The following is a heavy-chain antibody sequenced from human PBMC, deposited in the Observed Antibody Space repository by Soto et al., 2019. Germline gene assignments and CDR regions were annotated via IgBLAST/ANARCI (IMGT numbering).Heavy chain of an antibody. J-gene: IGHJ6*04. V-gene: IGHV3-23*01. D-gene: IGHD3-10*01. CDR3: AKDKVRGVIKTHTAYYSYGMDA. CDR1: GFTFSSYA. Sequence: GGSLRLSCAASGFTFSSYAMSWVRQAPGKGLEWVSAISGSGGSTYYADSVKGRFTISRDNSKNTLYLQMNSLRAEDSAVYYCAKDKVRGVIKTHTAYYSYGMDAWGKGTTVTVSS. CDR2: ISGSGGST.